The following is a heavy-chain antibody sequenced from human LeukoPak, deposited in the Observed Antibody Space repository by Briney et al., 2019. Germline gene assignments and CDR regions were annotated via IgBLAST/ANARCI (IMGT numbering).Heavy chain of an antibody. CDR3: AVSKSDAPDY. CDR2: ISSSSSYI. D-gene: IGHD2-21*02. V-gene: IGHV3-21*01. CDR1: GFTFSSYG. J-gene: IGHJ4*02. Sequence: NPGGSLRLSCAASGFTFSSYGMHWVRQAPGKGLEWVSSISSSSSYIYYADSVKGRFTISRDNAKNSLYLQMNSLRAEDTAVYYCAVSKSDAPDYWGQGTLVTVSS.